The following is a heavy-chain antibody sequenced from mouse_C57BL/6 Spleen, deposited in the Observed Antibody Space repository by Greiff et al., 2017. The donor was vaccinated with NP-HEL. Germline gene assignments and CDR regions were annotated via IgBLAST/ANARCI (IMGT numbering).Heavy chain of an antibody. CDR2: ISSGGSYT. V-gene: IGHV5-6*01. Sequence: VQLKESGGDLVKPGGSLKLSCAASGFTFSSYGMSWVRQTPDKRLEWVATISSGGSYTYYPDSVKGRFTISRDNAKNTLYLQMSSLKSEDTAMYYCARHEYYFDYWGQGTTLTVSS. J-gene: IGHJ2*01. CDR1: GFTFSSYG. CDR3: ARHEYYFDY.